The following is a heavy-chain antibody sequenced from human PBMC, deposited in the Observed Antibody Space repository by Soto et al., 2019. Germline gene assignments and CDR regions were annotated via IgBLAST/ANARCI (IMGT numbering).Heavy chain of an antibody. CDR2: IGVSDGSR. CDR1: GFTFSAYA. V-gene: IGHV3-23*01. Sequence: GGSLRLSCAASGFTFSAYAMGWVRQPPGKGLEWVSSIGVSDGSRYYADSVKGRFSISRDNSENTVYLQMNGLRAEDTAVYYCLKDNPAWTQVWGYDHWGQGVQVTVSS. D-gene: IGHD7-27*01. CDR3: LKDNPAWTQVWGYDH. J-gene: IGHJ4*02.